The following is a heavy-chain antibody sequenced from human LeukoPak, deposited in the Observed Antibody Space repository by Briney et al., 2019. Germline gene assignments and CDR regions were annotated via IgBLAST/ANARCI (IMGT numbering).Heavy chain of an antibody. J-gene: IGHJ4*02. Sequence: QPGGSLRLSCAASGFTFSSYAMSWVRQAPGKGLEWVSSISGSGGSTYYADSVKGRFTISRDNSKNTLYLQMNSLGAEDTAVYYCAKVDQPLSPYHLFDYWGQGTLVTVSS. D-gene: IGHD2-2*01. CDR3: AKVDQPLSPYHLFDY. CDR1: GFTFSSYA. V-gene: IGHV3-23*01. CDR2: ISGSGGST.